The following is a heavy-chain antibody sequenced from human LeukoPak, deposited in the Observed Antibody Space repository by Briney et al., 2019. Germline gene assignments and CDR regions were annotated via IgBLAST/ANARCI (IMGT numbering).Heavy chain of an antibody. CDR2: IDGSGNSI. V-gene: IGHV3-48*03. Sequence: GGSLRLSCAASGFTFNIYEFNWVRQAPGKGLEWLSYIDGSGNSIYYADSVKGRFTISRDNAKSSLYLQMNSLRAEDTAGYYCARECLTCDGDCYDYWGQGALVTVSS. J-gene: IGHJ4*02. CDR3: ARECLTCDGDCYDY. D-gene: IGHD2-21*01. CDR1: GFTFNIYE.